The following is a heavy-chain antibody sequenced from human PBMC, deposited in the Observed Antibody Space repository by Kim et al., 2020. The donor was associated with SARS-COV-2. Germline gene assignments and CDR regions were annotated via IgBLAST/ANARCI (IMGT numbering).Heavy chain of an antibody. CDR3: ARGTRQWLSRHYYYYMDV. V-gene: IGHV4-34*01. CDR1: GGSFSGYY. CDR2: INHSGST. D-gene: IGHD6-19*01. J-gene: IGHJ6*03. Sequence: SETLSLTCAVYGGSFSGYYWSWIRQPPGKGLEWIGEINHSGSTNYNPSLKSRVTISVDTSKNQFSLKLSSVTAADTAVYYCARGTRQWLSRHYYYYMDVCGKGTTCTVSS.